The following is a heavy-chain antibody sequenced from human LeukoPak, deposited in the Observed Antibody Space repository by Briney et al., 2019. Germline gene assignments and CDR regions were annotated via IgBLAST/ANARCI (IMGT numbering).Heavy chain of an antibody. CDR3: AREPDSSGYYPPDY. D-gene: IGHD3-22*01. CDR1: GYTFTSYG. V-gene: IGHV1-18*01. J-gene: IGHJ4*02. CDR2: ISAYNGNT. Sequence: ASVKVSCKASGYTFTSYGISWVRQAPGQGLVWMGWISAYNGNTNYAQKLQGRVTMTTDTSTSTAYMELRSLRSDDTAVYYCAREPDSSGYYPPDYWGQGTLVTVSS.